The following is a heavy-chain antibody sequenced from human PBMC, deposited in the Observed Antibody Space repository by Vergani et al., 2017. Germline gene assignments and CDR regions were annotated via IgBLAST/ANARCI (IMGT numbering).Heavy chain of an antibody. CDR1: GGSISSSNW. CDR2: IYHSGST. V-gene: IGHV4-4*02. J-gene: IGHJ3*02. Sequence: QVQLQESGPGLVKPSGTLSLTCAVSGGSISSSNWWSWVRQPPGKGLEWIGEIYHSGSTNYNPSLKSRLTISVDKSKNQFSLKLSSVTAADTAVYYCARGGITIFGVVIEEDAFDIWGQGTMVTVSS. D-gene: IGHD3-3*01. CDR3: ARGGITIFGVVIEEDAFDI.